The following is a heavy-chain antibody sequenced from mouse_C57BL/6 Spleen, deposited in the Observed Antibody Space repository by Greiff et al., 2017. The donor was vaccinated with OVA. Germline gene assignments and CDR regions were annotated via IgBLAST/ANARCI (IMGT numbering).Heavy chain of an antibody. V-gene: IGHV1-26*01. CDR2: INPNNGGT. CDR1: GYTFTDYY. CDR3: ASTILSHYAMDY. D-gene: IGHD2-12*01. J-gene: IGHJ4*01. Sequence: VQLQQSGPELVKPGASVKISCKASGYTFTDYYMNWVKQSHGKSLEWIGDINPNNGGTSYNQKFKGKATLTVDNASSTAYMEIRSLTSEDSAVYYCASTILSHYAMDYWGQGTSGTVSS.